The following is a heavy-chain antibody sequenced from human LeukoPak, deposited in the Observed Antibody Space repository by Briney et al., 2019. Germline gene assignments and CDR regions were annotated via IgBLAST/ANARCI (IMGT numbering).Heavy chain of an antibody. D-gene: IGHD6-19*01. CDR1: GYTFTGYL. Sequence: ASVKVSCKASGYTFTGYLVHWVRQAPGQGLEWMGWIHPNSGGTNFGQKFQGRVTMTRDTSISTAYMELNSLRSDDMAVYYCAREGGMAVAAYFDYWGQGTLVTVSS. CDR2: IHPNSGGT. V-gene: IGHV1-2*02. J-gene: IGHJ4*02. CDR3: AREGGMAVAAYFDY.